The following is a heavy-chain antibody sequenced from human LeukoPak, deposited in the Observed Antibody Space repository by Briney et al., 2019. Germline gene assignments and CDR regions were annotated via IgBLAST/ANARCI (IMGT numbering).Heavy chain of an antibody. D-gene: IGHD3-10*01. CDR2: ISSRSSYI. Sequence: GGSLRLSCAASGFTFSSYSMNWVRQAPGKGLEWVSSISSRSSYIYYADSVKGRFTISRDNAKNSLYLQMNSLRAEDTAVYYCAGGMVRGVPGPLNYWGQGTLVTVSS. CDR3: AGGMVRGVPGPLNY. CDR1: GFTFSSYS. V-gene: IGHV3-21*01. J-gene: IGHJ4*02.